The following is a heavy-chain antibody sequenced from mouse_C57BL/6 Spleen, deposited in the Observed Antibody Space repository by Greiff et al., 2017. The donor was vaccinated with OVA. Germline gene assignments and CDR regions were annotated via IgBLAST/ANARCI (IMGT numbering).Heavy chain of an antibody. CDR1: GYTFTDYS. D-gene: IGHD2-1*01. CDR2: INPNNGGT. J-gene: IGHJ4*01. V-gene: IGHV1-26*01. CDR3: ARYGNPYAMDY. Sequence: EVQLQQSGPELVKPGASVKISCKASGYTFTDYSMNWVKQSHGKSLEWIGDINPNNGGTRYNQKFKGKATLTVDKSSSTAYMELRSLTSEDSAVYYCARYGNPYAMDYWGQGTSVTVSS.